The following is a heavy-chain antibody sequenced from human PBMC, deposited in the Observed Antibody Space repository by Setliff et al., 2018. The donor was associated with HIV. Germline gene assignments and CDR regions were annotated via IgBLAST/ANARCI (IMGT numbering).Heavy chain of an antibody. J-gene: IGHJ3*02. CDR3: ARAYCGGDCSGDALDI. Sequence: ASVKVSCKVSGYTLTELSIHWVRQAPGKGLEWMGWISAYNGNTNYAQNLHDRVTMTTDTSTSTAYMEVRSLRSDDTAVYYCARAYCGGDCSGDALDIWGQGTMVTVSS. D-gene: IGHD2-21*02. CDR1: GYTLTELS. CDR2: ISAYNGNT. V-gene: IGHV1-18*01.